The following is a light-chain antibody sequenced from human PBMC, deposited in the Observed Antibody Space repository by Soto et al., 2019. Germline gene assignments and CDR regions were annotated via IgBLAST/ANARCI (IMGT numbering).Light chain of an antibody. CDR2: DVD. J-gene: IGLJ3*02. Sequence: QSALTQPRSVSGSPGQSVTISCAGTRSDVGGYNYVSWYQHHPGKAPKLTIYDVDKRPSGVPDRFSGSKSGNTASLTISGLQAEDEAEYYCCSYVGSSSTWVFGGGTKLTVL. V-gene: IGLV2-11*01. CDR1: RSDVGGYNY. CDR3: CSYVGSSSTWV.